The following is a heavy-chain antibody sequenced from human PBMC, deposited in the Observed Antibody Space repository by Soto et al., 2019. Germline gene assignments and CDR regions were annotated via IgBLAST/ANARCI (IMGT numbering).Heavy chain of an antibody. CDR2: IYHTGST. V-gene: IGHV4-30-2*01. CDR1: GGSISSGGYS. CDR3: VREVGTPMAHYFDH. Sequence: SETLSLTCAVSGGSISSGGYSWSWVRQPPGKGLEYIGYIYHTGSTYYTPSLLSRVTLSVDRSRNQFSLTLTSVTAADTAVYYCVREVGTPMAHYFDHWGPGILVTVSS. J-gene: IGHJ4*01. D-gene: IGHD1-1*01.